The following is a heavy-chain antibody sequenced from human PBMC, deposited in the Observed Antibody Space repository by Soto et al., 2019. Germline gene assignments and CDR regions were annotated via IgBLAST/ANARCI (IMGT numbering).Heavy chain of an antibody. CDR2: IYSGGST. D-gene: IGHD5-18*01. V-gene: IGHV3-53*01. CDR1: GFTVSSNY. Sequence: PGGSLRLSCAASGFTVSSNYMSWVRQAPGKGLEWVSVIYSGGSTYYADSVKGRFTISRDTSTNTLYLQMNSLRAEATAAYYCAREVWDTATVLPFRYFDLWGRGTLVTFSS. CDR3: AREVWDTATVLPFRYFDL. J-gene: IGHJ2*01.